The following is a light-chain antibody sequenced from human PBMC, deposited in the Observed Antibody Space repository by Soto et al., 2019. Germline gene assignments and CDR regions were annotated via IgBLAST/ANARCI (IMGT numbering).Light chain of an antibody. V-gene: IGKV3-20*01. CDR3: QQYNTWPRT. J-gene: IGKJ1*01. CDR2: DTS. Sequence: GLTQSPCTLSLSTGERATLSCRASQSLTNSFIAWYQQRPGQAPRLLIYDTSSRASGIPDRFSGSGSGTEFTLTISSLQSEDFAVYYCQQYNTWPRTFGQGTKVDIK. CDR1: QSLTNSF.